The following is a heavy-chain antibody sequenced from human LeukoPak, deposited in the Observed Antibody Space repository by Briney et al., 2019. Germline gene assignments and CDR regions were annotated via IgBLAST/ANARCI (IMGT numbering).Heavy chain of an antibody. CDR2: IKQDGSEK. CDR3: AREGSSSWYPQSFDY. CDR1: GFTFSSYW. Sequence: GGSLRLSCAVSGFTFSSYWMSWVRQAPGKGLEWVANIKQDGSEKYYVDSVKGRFTISRDNAKNSLYLQMNSLRAEDTAVYYCAREGSSSWYPQSFDYWGQGTLVTVSS. V-gene: IGHV3-7*01. J-gene: IGHJ4*02. D-gene: IGHD6-13*01.